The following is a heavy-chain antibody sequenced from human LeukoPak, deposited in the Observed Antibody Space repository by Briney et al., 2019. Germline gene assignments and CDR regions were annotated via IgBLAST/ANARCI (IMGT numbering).Heavy chain of an antibody. CDR2: IYYSGST. J-gene: IGHJ6*02. CDR3: ARNYYDSSGYYSPYYYYYGMDV. D-gene: IGHD3-22*01. CDR1: GGSISSYY. V-gene: IGHV4-59*08. Sequence: SETLSLTCTVSGGSISSYYWSWIRQPPGKGLGWIGYIYYSGSTNYNPSLRSRVTISVDTSKNQFSLKLSSVTAADTAVYYCARNYYDSSGYYSPYYYYYGMDVWGQGTTVTVSS.